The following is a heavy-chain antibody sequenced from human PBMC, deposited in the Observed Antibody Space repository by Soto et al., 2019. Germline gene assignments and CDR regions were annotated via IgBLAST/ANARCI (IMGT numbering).Heavy chain of an antibody. CDR2: IYYTGST. CDR3: AREYSNSPEAFDY. D-gene: IGHD6-6*01. V-gene: IGHV4-61*01. J-gene: IGHJ4*02. Sequence: KPSETLSLTCTVSGGSVNSDFYYWSWIRQPPGKGLEWIGYIYYTGSTNYNPSLKSRVTISLDTSRNQFSLKLSSVTAADTAVFYCAREYSNSPEAFDYWGQGALVTVSS. CDR1: GGSVNSDFYY.